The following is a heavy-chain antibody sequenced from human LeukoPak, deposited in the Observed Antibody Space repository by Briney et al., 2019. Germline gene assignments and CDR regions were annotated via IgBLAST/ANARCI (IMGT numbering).Heavy chain of an antibody. CDR3: ARDPAAWDH. CDR2: ISRSGGTT. Sequence: GGSLRLSCAASGFTFSSYDMTWVRQTPGKGLEWVALISRSGGTTYYADSVKGRFTISRDNAKNSMYLQMTSLRDEDTAVYYCARDPAAWDHWGQGALVTVSS. CDR1: GFTFSSYD. D-gene: IGHD2-2*01. V-gene: IGHV3-48*02. J-gene: IGHJ4*02.